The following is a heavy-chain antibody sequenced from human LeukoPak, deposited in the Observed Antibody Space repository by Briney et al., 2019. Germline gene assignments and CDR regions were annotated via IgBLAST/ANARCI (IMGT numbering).Heavy chain of an antibody. D-gene: IGHD3-22*01. CDR1: GGSLSGYY. J-gene: IGHJ3*02. CDR2: INHSGST. V-gene: IGHV4-34*01. Sequence: SETLSLTCAVSGGSLSGYYWTWIRQPPGKGLEWIGEINHSGSTNYNPSLKSRVTISVDTSKNQFSLKLSSVTAADTAVYYCARLTYYYDSSGLNDAFDIWGQGTMVTVSS. CDR3: ARLTYYYDSSGLNDAFDI.